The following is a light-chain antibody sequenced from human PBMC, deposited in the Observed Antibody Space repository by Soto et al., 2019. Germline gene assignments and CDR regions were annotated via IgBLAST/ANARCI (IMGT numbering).Light chain of an antibody. Sequence: EIVLTHSPDTLVVSPRAGAALSCRASQSVSSNLAWYQQKPGKDPRLLIYGASTRATGIPARFSGSGSGTEFTLPISSRQPEDFAVYYCQQYNNWPPWTFGQGTKVDI. J-gene: IGKJ1*01. CDR2: GAS. CDR3: QQYNNWPPWT. CDR1: QSVSSN. V-gene: IGKV3-15*01.